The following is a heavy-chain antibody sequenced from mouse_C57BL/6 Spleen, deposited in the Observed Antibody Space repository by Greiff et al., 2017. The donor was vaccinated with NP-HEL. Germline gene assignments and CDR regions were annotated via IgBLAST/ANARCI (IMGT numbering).Heavy chain of an antibody. CDR3: ARAPGYGFAY. CDR1: GYTFTSYG. J-gene: IGHJ3*01. Sequence: VQGVESGAELARPGASVKLSCKASGYTFTSYGISWVKQRTGQGLEWIGEIYPRSGNTYYNEKFKGKATLTADKSSSTAYMELRSLTSEDSAVYFCARAPGYGFAYWGQGTLVTVSA. D-gene: IGHD1-2*01. V-gene: IGHV1-81*01. CDR2: IYPRSGNT.